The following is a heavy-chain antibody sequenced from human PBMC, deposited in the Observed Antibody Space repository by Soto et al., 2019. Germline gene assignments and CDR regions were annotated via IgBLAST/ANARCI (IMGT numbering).Heavy chain of an antibody. CDR1: GFTFSSYW. CDR3: ARDMRVVVTAMWYFDL. CDR2: IKQDGSEK. J-gene: IGHJ2*01. Sequence: EVQLVESGGGLVKPGGSLRLSCAASGFTFSSYWMSWVRQAPGKGLEWVANIKQDGSEKYYVDSVKGRFTISRDNAKNSLYLQMNSLRAEDTAVYYCARDMRVVVTAMWYFDLWGRGTLVTVSS. D-gene: IGHD2-21*02. V-gene: IGHV3-7*03.